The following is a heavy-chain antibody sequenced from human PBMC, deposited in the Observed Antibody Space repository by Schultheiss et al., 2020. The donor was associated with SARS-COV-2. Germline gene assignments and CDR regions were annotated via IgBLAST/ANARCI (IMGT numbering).Heavy chain of an antibody. V-gene: IGHV4-39*07. CDR1: GGSISSGDYY. CDR2: IYYSGNT. CDR3: ARDSIPHVDTAAFDI. J-gene: IGHJ3*02. Sequence: SETLSLTCTVSGGSISSGDYYWSWIRQPPGKGLEWIGSIYYSGNTYYNPSLKSRVTIFVDTPKNQFSPRLSSVTAADTAVYYCARDSIPHVDTAAFDIWGQGTMVTVSS. D-gene: IGHD5-18*01.